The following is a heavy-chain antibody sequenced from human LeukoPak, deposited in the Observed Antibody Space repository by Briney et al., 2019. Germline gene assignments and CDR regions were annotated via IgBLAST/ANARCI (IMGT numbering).Heavy chain of an antibody. Sequence: GRSLRLSCTTSGFTFGDYAMSWFRQAPGKGLEWVGFIRSKAYGGTTEYAASVKGRFTISRDDSKSIAYLQMNSLKTEDTAVYYCSAGYSSGWFGHYFDCWGQGTLVTVSS. CDR3: SAGYSSGWFGHYFDC. CDR1: GFTFGDYA. CDR2: IRSKAYGGTT. V-gene: IGHV3-49*03. J-gene: IGHJ4*02. D-gene: IGHD6-19*01.